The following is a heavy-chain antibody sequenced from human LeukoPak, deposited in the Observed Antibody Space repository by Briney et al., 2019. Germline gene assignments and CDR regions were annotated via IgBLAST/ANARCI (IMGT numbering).Heavy chain of an antibody. CDR1: GGSVSSDYYY. Sequence: SETLSLTCTVSGGSVSSDYYYWGWIRQPPGKGLEWIGSIYYSGSTYYNPSLKNRITISVDTSKNQFSLKLSSVTAADTAVYYCARDPVIYGMDVWGQGTTVTVSS. CDR2: IYYSGST. D-gene: IGHD2-21*01. V-gene: IGHV4-39*02. J-gene: IGHJ6*02. CDR3: ARDPVIYGMDV.